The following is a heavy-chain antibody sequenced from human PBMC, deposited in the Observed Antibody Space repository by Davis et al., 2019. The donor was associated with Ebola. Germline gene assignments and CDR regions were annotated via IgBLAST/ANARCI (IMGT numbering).Heavy chain of an antibody. V-gene: IGHV4-59*01. CDR1: GGSISSYY. CDR3: ARGLWLGELLYYYYGMDV. Sequence: GSLRLSCTVSGGSISSYYWSWIRQPPGKGLEWIGYIYYSGSTNYNPSLKSRVTISVDTSKNQFSLKLSSVTAADTAVYYCARGLWLGELLYYYYGMDVWGQGTTVTVSS. D-gene: IGHD3-10*01. J-gene: IGHJ6*02. CDR2: IYYSGST.